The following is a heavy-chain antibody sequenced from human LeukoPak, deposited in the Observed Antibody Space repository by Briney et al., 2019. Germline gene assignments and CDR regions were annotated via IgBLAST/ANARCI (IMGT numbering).Heavy chain of an antibody. Sequence: PGGSLRLSCAASGFTLSTYTMNWVRQAPGKGLEWVSYISSSGSTIYYADSVKGRFTISRDNAKNSLYLQMNSLRAEDTAVYYCAKGRLPLEDYYMDVRGKGTTVTISS. V-gene: IGHV3-48*04. CDR3: AKGRLPLEDYYMDV. CDR1: GFTLSTYT. CDR2: ISSSGSTI. D-gene: IGHD5-24*01. J-gene: IGHJ6*03.